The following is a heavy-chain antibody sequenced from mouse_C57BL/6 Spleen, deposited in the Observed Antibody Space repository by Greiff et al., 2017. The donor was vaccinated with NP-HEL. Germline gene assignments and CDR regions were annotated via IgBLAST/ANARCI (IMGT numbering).Heavy chain of an antibody. CDR3: ARPSLRGYAMDY. CDR1: GFTFSDYG. V-gene: IGHV5-17*01. Sequence: EVMLVESGGGLVKPGGSLKLSCAASGFTFSDYGMHWVRQAPEQGLEWVAYISRGSSTIYYADTVKGRFTISRDNAKNTLFLQMTSLMSEDTAMYYCARPSLRGYAMDYWGQGTSVTVSS. J-gene: IGHJ4*01. CDR2: ISRGSSTI.